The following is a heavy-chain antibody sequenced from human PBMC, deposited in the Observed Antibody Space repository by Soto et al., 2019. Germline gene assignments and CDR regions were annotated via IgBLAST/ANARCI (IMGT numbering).Heavy chain of an antibody. CDR3: ARVAYCGGDCYRGFDP. CDR1: GGSISRGGYS. D-gene: IGHD2-21*02. V-gene: IGHV4-30-2*01. CDR2: IYHSGST. J-gene: IGHJ5*02. Sequence: QLQLQESGSGLVKPSQTLSLTCAVSGGSISRGGYSWSWIRQPPGKGLEWIGYIYHSGSTYYNPSLKSRVTISVDRSKNQFSLKLSSVTAADTAVYYCARVAYCGGDCYRGFDPWGQGTLVTVSS.